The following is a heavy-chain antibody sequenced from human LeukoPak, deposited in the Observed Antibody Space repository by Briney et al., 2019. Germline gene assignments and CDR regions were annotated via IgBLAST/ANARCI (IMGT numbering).Heavy chain of an antibody. CDR1: GGSFSGYY. V-gene: IGHV4-34*01. CDR2: INHSGST. CDR3: ARLFLPESEYHNWFDP. Sequence: SETLSLTCAVYGGSFSGYYWSWIRQPPGKGLEWIGEINHSGSTNYNPSLKSRVTISVDTSKNQFSLKLSSVTAADTAVYYCARLFLPESEYHNWFDPWGQGTLVTVSS. D-gene: IGHD1-14*01. J-gene: IGHJ5*02.